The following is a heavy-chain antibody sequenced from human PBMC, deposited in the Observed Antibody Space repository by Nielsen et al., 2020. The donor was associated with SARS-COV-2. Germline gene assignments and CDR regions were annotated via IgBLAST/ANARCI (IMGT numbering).Heavy chain of an antibody. CDR3: ASSGYDSMADY. V-gene: IGHV4-34*01. CDR1: GESFRGFY. Sequence: SETLSLTCGVHGESFRGFYWTWIRQPPGKGLEWIGEINHSGSTNYNPSLKSRVTISVDTSKNQFSLKLSSVTAADTAVYYCASSGYDSMADYWGQGTLVTVSS. CDR2: INHSGST. D-gene: IGHD5-12*01. J-gene: IGHJ4*02.